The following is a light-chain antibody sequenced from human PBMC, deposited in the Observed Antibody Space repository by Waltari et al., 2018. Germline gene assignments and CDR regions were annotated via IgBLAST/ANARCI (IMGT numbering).Light chain of an antibody. V-gene: IGKV1-39*01. J-gene: IGKJ2*03. CDR2: KAS. CDR3: QNGYDIPYS. Sequence: DIQMTQSPSSLSASVGDRVTITCRASENVNNYVNWYQKKPGIAPKILIYKASTLQSGVPSRFSGSGSGTDYTFIISSLQSEDVATYFCQNGYDIPYSFGQGTKVEI. CDR1: ENVNNY.